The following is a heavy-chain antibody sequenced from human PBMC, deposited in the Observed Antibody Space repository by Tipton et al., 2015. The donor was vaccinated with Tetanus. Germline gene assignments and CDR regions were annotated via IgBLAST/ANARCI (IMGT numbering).Heavy chain of an antibody. D-gene: IGHD6-13*01. CDR2: IRRSSQTI. Sequence: SLRLSCAASGFSFNSYSMNWVRQAPGRGLEWVSYIRRSSQTIYYADSVKGRFIISRDNAKNSLYLQMNSLRDEDAAVYYCARGTWLYTSTYHRHWLDPWGQGTLVTVSS. J-gene: IGHJ5*02. CDR1: GFSFNSYS. V-gene: IGHV3-48*02. CDR3: ARGTWLYTSTYHRHWLDP.